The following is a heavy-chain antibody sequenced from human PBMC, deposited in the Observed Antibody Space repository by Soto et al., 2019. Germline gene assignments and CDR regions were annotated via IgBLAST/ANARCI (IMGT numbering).Heavy chain of an antibody. Sequence: PSETLSLTCTVSGASISSGDYYWSWIRQHPGKGLEWIGSIYYSGNTYYNPSLQSRITISVDTSKNQFSLKLSSVTAADTAVYYCATSPGDLYYYGMDVWGQGTTVTVSS. V-gene: IGHV4-31*03. J-gene: IGHJ6*02. D-gene: IGHD3-16*01. CDR3: ATSPGDLYYYGMDV. CDR1: GASISSGDYY. CDR2: IYYSGNT.